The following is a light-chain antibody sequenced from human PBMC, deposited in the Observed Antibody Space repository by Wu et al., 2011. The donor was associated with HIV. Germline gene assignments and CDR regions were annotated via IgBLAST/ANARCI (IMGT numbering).Light chain of an antibody. V-gene: IGKV3-20*01. Sequence: SSSYLAWYQQKPGQAPRLLISGASSRATGIPDRFSGSGSGTDFSLTISRLEPEDFAVYYCQHYGTSLFTFGPGTKVDIK. CDR2: GAS. CDR1: SSSY. CDR3: QHYGTSLFT. J-gene: IGKJ3*01.